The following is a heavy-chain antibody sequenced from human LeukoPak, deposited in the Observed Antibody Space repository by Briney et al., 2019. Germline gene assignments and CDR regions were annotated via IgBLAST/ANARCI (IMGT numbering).Heavy chain of an antibody. V-gene: IGHV4-39*01. J-gene: IGHJ4*02. CDR1: GGPLSTTSYY. Sequence: SETLSLTCTVSGGPLSTTSYYWGWVRQPPGKGLEWIGSINYSGNTYYNPSLKSRVTIFVDTSKRQFSLRLSSVTAADTAVYYCARVDIVVVPTATFDCWGQGTLVTVSS. D-gene: IGHD2-2*01. CDR2: INYSGNT. CDR3: ARVDIVVVPTATFDC.